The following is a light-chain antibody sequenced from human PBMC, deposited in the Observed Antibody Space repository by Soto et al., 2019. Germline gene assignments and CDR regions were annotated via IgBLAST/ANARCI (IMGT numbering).Light chain of an antibody. CDR3: QQFNSWPLT. CDR1: QSVSSL. CDR2: RAS. V-gene: IGKV3-15*01. Sequence: EIVMTQSPATLSVSPGERATLSCRASQSVSSLLAWYQQKPGQAPRLLIYRASTRATGIPARFSGSGSGTEFTLTISSLQSEDFAVYYRQQFNSWPLTFGGGTRVEIK. J-gene: IGKJ4*01.